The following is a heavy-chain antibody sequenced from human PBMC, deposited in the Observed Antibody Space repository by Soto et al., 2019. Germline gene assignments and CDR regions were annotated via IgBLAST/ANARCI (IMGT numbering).Heavy chain of an antibody. CDR1: GYSFTNYW. D-gene: IGHD2-8*02. CDR2: IYPGDSDT. CDR3: AMPGTGGHKPVVFYFDP. J-gene: IGHJ5*02. Sequence: GESLKISCKGSGYSFTNYWIAWVRQMPGKGLEWMGVIYPGDSDTRYRPSFQGQVSISADKSISTAYLQWSSLKASDTAMYYCAMPGTGGHKPVVFYFDPWGQGTLVTISS. V-gene: IGHV5-51*01.